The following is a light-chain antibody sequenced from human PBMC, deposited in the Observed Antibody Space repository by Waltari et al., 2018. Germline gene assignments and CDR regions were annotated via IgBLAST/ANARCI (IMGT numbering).Light chain of an antibody. V-gene: IGLV1-44*01. J-gene: IGLJ3*02. CDR3: AAWDDSLNAWV. Sequence: QSVLTQPPSASGAPGQSVTISCSGSTSNIGSSTVNWYQQLPGTAPKLLISIHNERPSGVPDRFSGSTSCTSASLAISGLQSEDEADYYCAAWDDSLNAWVFGGGTKLTVL. CDR2: IHN. CDR1: TSNIGSST.